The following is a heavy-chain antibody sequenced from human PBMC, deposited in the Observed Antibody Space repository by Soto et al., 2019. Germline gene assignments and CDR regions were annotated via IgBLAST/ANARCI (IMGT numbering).Heavy chain of an antibody. J-gene: IGHJ4*02. CDR3: ARERYYYDSSGYPDY. V-gene: IGHV3-74*01. CDR2: INSDGSST. Sequence: HPGGSLRLSCAASGFTFSSYWMHWVRQAPGKGLVWVSRINSDGSSTSYADSVKGRFTISRDNAKNTLYLQMNSLRAEDTAVYYCARERYYYDSSGYPDYWGQGTLVTVSS. CDR1: GFTFSSYW. D-gene: IGHD3-22*01.